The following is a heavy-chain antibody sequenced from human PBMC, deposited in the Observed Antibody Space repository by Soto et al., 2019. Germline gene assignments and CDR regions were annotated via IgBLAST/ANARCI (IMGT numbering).Heavy chain of an antibody. Sequence: GGSLRLSCSASGFPFSSYAMHWVRQASGKGLEYVSAISSNGGSTYYADSVKGRFTISRDNSKNTLYLQMSSLRAEDTAVYYCVTLKYSSSWYDPDYWGQGTLVTVSS. D-gene: IGHD6-13*01. CDR1: GFPFSSYA. J-gene: IGHJ4*02. CDR3: VTLKYSSSWYDPDY. CDR2: ISSNGGST. V-gene: IGHV3-64D*08.